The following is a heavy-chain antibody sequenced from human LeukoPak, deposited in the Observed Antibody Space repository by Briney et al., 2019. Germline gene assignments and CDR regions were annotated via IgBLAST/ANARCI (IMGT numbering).Heavy chain of an antibody. Sequence: SETLSLTCTVSGGSISSYYWSWIRQPPGKGLEWIGYIYYSGSPNYYPSLKSRVTISVDTSENQFSLKVSSVTAADTAVYYCARVHYYGSGLSSYFDYWGQGSLVTVSS. CDR2: IYYSGSP. D-gene: IGHD3-10*01. CDR3: ARVHYYGSGLSSYFDY. J-gene: IGHJ4*02. CDR1: GGSISSYY. V-gene: IGHV4-59*01.